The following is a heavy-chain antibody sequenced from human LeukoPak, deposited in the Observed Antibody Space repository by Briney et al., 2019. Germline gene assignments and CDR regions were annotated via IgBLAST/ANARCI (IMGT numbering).Heavy chain of an antibody. CDR3: ARGGYDGENWFDP. CDR2: IYYSGST. D-gene: IGHD5-12*01. CDR1: GGSISSYY. V-gene: IGHV4-59*01. J-gene: IGHJ5*02. Sequence: SETLSLTCTVSGGSISSYYWSWIRQPPGKGLEWIGYIYYSGSTNYKPSLKSRVTISVDTSKNQFSLKLSSVTAADTAVYYCARGGYDGENWFDPWGQGTLVTVSS.